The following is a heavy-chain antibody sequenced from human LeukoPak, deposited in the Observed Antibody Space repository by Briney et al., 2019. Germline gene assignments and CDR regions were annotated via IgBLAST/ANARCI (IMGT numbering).Heavy chain of an antibody. CDR2: MNPNSGNT. CDR1: GYTFTGYD. J-gene: IGHJ4*02. V-gene: IGHV1-8*03. Sequence: ASVKVSCKASGYTFTGYDINWVRQATGQGLEWMGWMNPNSGNTGYAQKFQGRVTITRNTSISTAYMELSSLRSEDTAVYYCARICKHYDFWSGYRGKYYFDYWGQGTLVTVSS. D-gene: IGHD3-3*01. CDR3: ARICKHYDFWSGYRGKYYFDY.